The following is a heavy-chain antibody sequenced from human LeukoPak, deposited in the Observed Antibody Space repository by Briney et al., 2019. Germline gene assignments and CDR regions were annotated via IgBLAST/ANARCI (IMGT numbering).Heavy chain of an antibody. CDR1: GYSFTSYW. D-gene: IGHD3-22*01. V-gene: IGHV5-51*01. CDR2: IYPGDPDT. CDR3: ARHPSHYYDSSGYLAPFDY. J-gene: IGHJ4*02. Sequence: GESLKISCKGSGYSFTSYWIGWVRQMPGKGLEWMGIIYPGDPDTRYSPSFQGQVTISADKSISTAYLQWSSLKASDTAMYYCARHPSHYYDSSGYLAPFDYWGQGTLVTVSS.